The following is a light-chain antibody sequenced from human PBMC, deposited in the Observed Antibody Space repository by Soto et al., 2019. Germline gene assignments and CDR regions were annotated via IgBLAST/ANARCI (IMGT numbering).Light chain of an antibody. CDR1: QDSSNY. CDR2: DAS. Sequence: DIQMTQSPSSLSASVGDSVTISCQASQDSSNYLNWYQQKPGKAAKLLIYDASNLETGVPSRFSGSGSGTDFTFTISSLQPEDIATYYCQQYDNLPYTFGQGTKLDIK. CDR3: QQYDNLPYT. J-gene: IGKJ2*01. V-gene: IGKV1-33*01.